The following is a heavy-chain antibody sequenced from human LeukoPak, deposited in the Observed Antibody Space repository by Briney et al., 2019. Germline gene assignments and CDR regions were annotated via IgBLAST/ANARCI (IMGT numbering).Heavy chain of an antibody. V-gene: IGHV3-53*01. D-gene: IGHD5-18*01. J-gene: IGHJ2*01. CDR2: IYSGGST. CDR1: GFTVSSNY. CDR3: AKDTYSYGRYWYFDL. Sequence: GGSLRLSCAASGFTVSSNYMSWVRQAPGKGLEWVSVIYSGGSTYYADSVKGRFTISRDNSKNTLYLEMNSLRAEDTALYYCAKDTYSYGRYWYFDLWGRGTLVTVSS.